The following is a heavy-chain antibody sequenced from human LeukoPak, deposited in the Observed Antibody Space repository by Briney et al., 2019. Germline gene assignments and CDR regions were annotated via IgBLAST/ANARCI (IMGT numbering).Heavy chain of an antibody. Sequence: GGSLRLSCAATGFTFSSYCMNWVRQAPGKGLEWVSYISSSGGTTYADSVKGRFTISRDNAKNSLYLQMNSLRAEDTAVYYCARDDAGDPTRESLDSWGQGTLVTVSS. V-gene: IGHV3-48*04. J-gene: IGHJ4*02. CDR1: GFTFSSYC. D-gene: IGHD4-17*01. CDR2: ISSSGGTT. CDR3: ARDDAGDPTRESLDS.